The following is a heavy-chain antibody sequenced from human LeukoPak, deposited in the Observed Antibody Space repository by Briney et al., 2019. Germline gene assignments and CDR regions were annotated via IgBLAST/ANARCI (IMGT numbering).Heavy chain of an antibody. Sequence: GGSLRLSCAASGFTFSTHDVNWVRPAPGKGLEWVSFINSRSSTIYYADSVKGRFTISRDNAKNSLYLQMNSLRAEDTAVYYCTSHTGTGDAFRPFHIWGQGTMVTVSS. V-gene: IGHV3-48*04. CDR1: GFTFSTHD. CDR2: INSRSSTI. CDR3: TSHTGTGDAFRPFHI. D-gene: IGHD2-21*02. J-gene: IGHJ3*02.